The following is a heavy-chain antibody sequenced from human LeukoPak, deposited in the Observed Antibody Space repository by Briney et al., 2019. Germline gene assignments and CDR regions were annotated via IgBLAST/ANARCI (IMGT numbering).Heavy chain of an antibody. CDR3: ARDHYYDYYYGMDV. J-gene: IGHJ6*02. CDR2: INPNSGGT. V-gene: IGHV1-2*02. D-gene: IGHD3-10*01. Sequence: ASVKVSCKASGYTFTGYYMHWVRQAPGQGLEWMGWINPNSGGTNYAQKLQGRVTMTADTSTSTAYMELRSLRSDDTAVYYCARDHYYDYYYGMDVWGQGTTVTVSS. CDR1: GYTFTGYY.